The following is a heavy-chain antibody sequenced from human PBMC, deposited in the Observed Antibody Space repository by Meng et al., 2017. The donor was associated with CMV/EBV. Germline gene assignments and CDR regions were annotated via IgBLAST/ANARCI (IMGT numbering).Heavy chain of an antibody. CDR1: GFAVSSNS. V-gene: IGHV3-66*02. CDR3: ARGTPQFDP. D-gene: IGHD2-15*01. CDR2: IYSGGST. Sequence: LRISCPASGFAVSSNSMGWVRQAPGKGLEWVSVIYSGGSTYYADSVKGRFTISRDNSKNTLYLQMNSLRAEDTAVYYCARGTPQFDPWGQGTLVTVSS. J-gene: IGHJ5*02.